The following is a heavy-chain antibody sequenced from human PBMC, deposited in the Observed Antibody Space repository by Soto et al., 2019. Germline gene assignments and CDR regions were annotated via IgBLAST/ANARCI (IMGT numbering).Heavy chain of an antibody. Sequence: ASVKVSCKASGYTFTSYGISWVRQAPGQGLEWMGWISAYNGNTNYAQKLQGRVTMTTDTSTSTAYMELRSLRSDDTAVYYCARDPGYYGSGTRRPYIYMDVWGKGTTVTVSS. D-gene: IGHD3-10*01. CDR3: ARDPGYYGSGTRRPYIYMDV. J-gene: IGHJ6*03. CDR2: ISAYNGNT. CDR1: GYTFTSYG. V-gene: IGHV1-18*01.